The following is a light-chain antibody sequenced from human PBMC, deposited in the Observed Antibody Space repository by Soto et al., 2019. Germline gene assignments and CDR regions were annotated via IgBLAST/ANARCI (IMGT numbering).Light chain of an antibody. CDR1: GSNIGAGYG. CDR2: GSD. Sequence: QSVLTQPPSVPGAPGQTVTISCTGSGSNIGAGYGVQWYQQPPGTAPRLLIYGSDDRPSGVPDRFSASVSGNSASLAITGLQTEDEAVYYCQSYDSNLSEVFGPGTKVTVL. CDR3: QSYDSNLSEV. J-gene: IGLJ1*01. V-gene: IGLV1-40*01.